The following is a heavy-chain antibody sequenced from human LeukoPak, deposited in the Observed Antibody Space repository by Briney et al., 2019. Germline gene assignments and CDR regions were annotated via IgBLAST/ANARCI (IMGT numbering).Heavy chain of an antibody. J-gene: IGHJ6*03. Sequence: SETLSLTCAVYGGSFSGYYWSWIRQPPGKGLEWIGEINHSGSTNYNPSLKSRVTISVDASKNQFSLKLSSVTAADTAVYYCARGRTGYCSGGSCYLSIYYYYYHMDVWGKATTVTVSS. D-gene: IGHD2-15*01. CDR1: GGSFSGYY. V-gene: IGHV4-34*01. CDR2: INHSGST. CDR3: ARGRTGYCSGGSCYLSIYYYYYHMDV.